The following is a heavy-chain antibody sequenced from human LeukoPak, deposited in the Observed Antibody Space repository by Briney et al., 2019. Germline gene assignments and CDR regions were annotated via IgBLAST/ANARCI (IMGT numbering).Heavy chain of an antibody. D-gene: IGHD3-22*01. CDR3: ARHYYDSGAFDS. CDR1: GGSISSFN. J-gene: IGHJ4*02. V-gene: IGHV4-4*07. Sequence: SETLSLTCSVSGGSISSFNWSWIRHPAPQGKEWIGLIHSRGNINYNPSLTSRVTMSLDTSKNQVSLKLNSVSAADTAVYFCARHYYDSGAFDSWGQGTLVTVSS. CDR2: IHSRGNI.